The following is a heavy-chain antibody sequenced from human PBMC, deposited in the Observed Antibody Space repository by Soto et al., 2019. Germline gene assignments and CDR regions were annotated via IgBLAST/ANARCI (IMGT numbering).Heavy chain of an antibody. CDR3: ARERYEEVHAFDI. J-gene: IGHJ3*02. CDR1: GGTLSSYA. Sequence: QVQLVQSGAEVKKPGSSVKVSCKASGGTLSSYAISWVRQAHGQGLEWMGGIIPIFGTANYAQKFQGRVTITADESTSTAYMELSSLRSEDTAVYYCARERYEEVHAFDIWGQGTMVTVSS. CDR2: IIPIFGTA. V-gene: IGHV1-69*12. D-gene: IGHD1-1*01.